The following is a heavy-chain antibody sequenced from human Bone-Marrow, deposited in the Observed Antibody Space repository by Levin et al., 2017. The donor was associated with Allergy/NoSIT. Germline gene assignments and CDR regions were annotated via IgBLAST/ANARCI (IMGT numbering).Heavy chain of an antibody. V-gene: IGHV3-48*03. Sequence: GGSLRLSCAASGFTFSSYEMNWVRQAPGKGLEWISYISSSGSTKYYADSVKGRFTISSKNSLDLHMNSLRAEDTAIYYCARDKSSDGVTPDWYFDLWGRGTLVTVSS. CDR2: ISSSGSTK. CDR3: ARDKSSDGVTPDWYFDL. CDR1: GFTFSSYE. J-gene: IGHJ2*01. D-gene: IGHD2-21*02.